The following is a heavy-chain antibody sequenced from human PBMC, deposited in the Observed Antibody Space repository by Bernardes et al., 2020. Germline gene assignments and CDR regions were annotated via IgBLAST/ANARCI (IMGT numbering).Heavy chain of an antibody. D-gene: IGHD3-10*01. J-gene: IGHJ4*02. V-gene: IGHV3-7*03. CDR2: IKQDGSET. Sequence: GGSLRLSCAASGFTFSNYWMSWVRQAPGKGLEWVANIKQDGSETYYVDSVKGRFTISRDKAKNSLYLQMNSLRAEDTAVYYCASDLNEYYYGLVPPGDWGQGTLVTVSS. CDR3: ASDLNEYYYGLVPPGD. CDR1: GFTFSNYW.